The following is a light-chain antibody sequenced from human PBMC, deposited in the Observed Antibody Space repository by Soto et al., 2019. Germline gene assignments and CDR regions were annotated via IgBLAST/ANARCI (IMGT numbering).Light chain of an antibody. J-gene: IGKJ1*01. CDR3: QQYNNWPPWT. Sequence: EIVLTQSPGTLSLSPGERATLSCRASQSVSNNLAWYQQKPGQAPRLLIHGASTRATGIPARFSGSGSGTEFTLTISSLQPEDFAVYYCQQYNNWPPWTFGQGTKVDIK. CDR1: QSVSNN. V-gene: IGKV3-15*01. CDR2: GAS.